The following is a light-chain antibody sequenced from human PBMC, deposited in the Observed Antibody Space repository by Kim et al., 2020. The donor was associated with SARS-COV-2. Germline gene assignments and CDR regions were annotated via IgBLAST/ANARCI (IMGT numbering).Light chain of an antibody. CDR2: GAT. V-gene: IGKV1-12*01. J-gene: IGKJ2*01. Sequence: GDRVTITCRASQDISSHLAWYQQKPGKAPNLLIFGATVRPSGVTTRFSGSGSELDFTLTISRLQPEDFATYYCQQASSFPYTFGRGTKLEI. CDR1: QDISSH. CDR3: QQASSFPYT.